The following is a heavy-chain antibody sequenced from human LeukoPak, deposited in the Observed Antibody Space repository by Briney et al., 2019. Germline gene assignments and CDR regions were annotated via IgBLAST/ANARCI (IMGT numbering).Heavy chain of an antibody. D-gene: IGHD3-10*01. Sequence: SQTLSLTCAISGDSVSGGSAGWNWIRQSPSRGLEWLGRIYYRSKWYSDYAISVKSRITINPETSRNQFSLQLNSVTHDDTAVYYCTGGGLIRGSLHWFDPWGQGTLVTVSS. J-gene: IGHJ5*02. V-gene: IGHV6-1*01. CDR2: IYYRSKWYS. CDR3: TGGGLIRGSLHWFDP. CDR1: GDSVSGGSAG.